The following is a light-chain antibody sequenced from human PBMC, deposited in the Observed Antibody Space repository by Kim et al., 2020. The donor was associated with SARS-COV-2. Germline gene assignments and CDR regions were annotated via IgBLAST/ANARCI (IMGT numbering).Light chain of an antibody. CDR1: SSDVGGYNY. J-gene: IGLJ3*02. CDR3: SSYTSSSTWV. V-gene: IGLV2-14*03. Sequence: GQSITTSCPGTSSDVGGYNYVSWYQQHPGKDPKLIIYDVSNRPSGVSNRFSGSKSGNTASLTISGLQAEDEADYYCSSYTSSSTWVFGGGTKLTVL. CDR2: DVS.